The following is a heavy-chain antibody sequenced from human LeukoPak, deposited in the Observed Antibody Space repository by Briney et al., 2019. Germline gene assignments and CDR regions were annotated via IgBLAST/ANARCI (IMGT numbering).Heavy chain of an antibody. J-gene: IGHJ4*02. Sequence: PGGSLRLSCAASGFTFSSYAMSWVRQAPGKGLEWVSAICGSGGSTYYADSVKGRFTISRDNSKNTLYLQMNSLRAEDTAVYYCAGREYGGKIYWGQGTLVTVSS. V-gene: IGHV3-23*01. CDR2: ICGSGGST. D-gene: IGHD4-23*01. CDR1: GFTFSSYA. CDR3: AGREYGGKIY.